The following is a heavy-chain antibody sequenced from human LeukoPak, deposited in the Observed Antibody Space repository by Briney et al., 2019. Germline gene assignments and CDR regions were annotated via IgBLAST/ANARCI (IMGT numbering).Heavy chain of an antibody. CDR1: GFTFSSYS. V-gene: IGHV3-21*04. J-gene: IGHJ6*02. D-gene: IGHD3-10*01. CDR2: ISSSSTNI. CDR3: ARDRAGSAPYYYGMDV. Sequence: GGSLRLSCAASGFTFSSYSMNWVRQAPGKGLEWVSSISSSSTNIYYADSVKGRFTISRDNGKNSLYLQMNSLRAEDTAVYYCARDRAGSAPYYYGMDVWGQGTTVTVSS.